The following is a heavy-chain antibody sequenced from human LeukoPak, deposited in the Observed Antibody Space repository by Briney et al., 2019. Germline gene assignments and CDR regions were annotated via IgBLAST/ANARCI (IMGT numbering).Heavy chain of an antibody. CDR2: ITATGGIS. CDR1: TFAFSSYA. Sequence: GGSLRLSCAASTFAFSSYAMTWVRQAPGKGLEWVSSITATGGISYADSVKGRFTISRDNSKSTLYLQMNSLRAEDTAVYYCTKDPNGDYVGAFDFWGQGTMVTASS. D-gene: IGHD4-17*01. V-gene: IGHV3-23*01. J-gene: IGHJ3*01. CDR3: TKDPNGDYVGAFDF.